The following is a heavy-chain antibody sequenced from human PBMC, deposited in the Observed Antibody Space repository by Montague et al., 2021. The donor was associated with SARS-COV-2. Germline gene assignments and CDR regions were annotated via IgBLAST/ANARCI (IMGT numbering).Heavy chain of an antibody. Sequence: SETLSLTCTVSGGSISSYYWSWIRQPPGKGLEWIGYIYYSGGTNYNPSLKSRVPISVDTSKNQFSLKLSSVTAADTAAYYCARGDVVVVAANDYYYGMDVWGQGTTVTVSS. D-gene: IGHD2-15*01. CDR1: GGSISSYY. CDR3: ARGDVVVVAANDYYYGMDV. J-gene: IGHJ6*02. CDR2: IYYSGGT. V-gene: IGHV4-59*01.